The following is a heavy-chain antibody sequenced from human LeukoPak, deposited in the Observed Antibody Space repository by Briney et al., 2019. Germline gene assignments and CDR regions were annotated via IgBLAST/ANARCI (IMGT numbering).Heavy chain of an antibody. CDR1: GFTFSSYA. J-gene: IGHJ4*02. Sequence: GRSLRLSCTASGFTFSSYAMSWVRQAPGKGLEWVAVISYDGSNKYYADSVKGRFTISRDNSKNTLYLQMNSLRAEDTAVYYCAKDRQQWLVLLLYYFDYWGQGTLVTVSS. CDR2: ISYDGSNK. CDR3: AKDRQQWLVLLLYYFDY. D-gene: IGHD6-19*01. V-gene: IGHV3-30*18.